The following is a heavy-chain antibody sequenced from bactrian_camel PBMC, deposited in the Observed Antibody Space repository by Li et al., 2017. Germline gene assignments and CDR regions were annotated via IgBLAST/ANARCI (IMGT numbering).Heavy chain of an antibody. CDR1: GFTFSSYA. V-gene: IGHV3S42*01. CDR3: AKDLRGHGGGYYSS. J-gene: IGHJ4*01. Sequence: DVQLVESGGGSVQSGGSLRLSCTDSGFTFSSYAMSWVRQAPGKGLEWVSSISSRGDIKNYIDSVKGRFTISRDNAQNTLYLQLNSLKTEDTAMYYCAKDLRGHGGGYYSSWGQGTQVTV. D-gene: IGHD2*01. CDR2: ISSRGDIK.